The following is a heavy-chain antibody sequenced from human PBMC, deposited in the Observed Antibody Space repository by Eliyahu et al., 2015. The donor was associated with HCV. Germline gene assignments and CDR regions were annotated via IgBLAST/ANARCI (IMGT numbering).Heavy chain of an antibody. D-gene: IGHD5-12*01. CDR2: ISAYNGNT. CDR1: GYTFTNFG. CDR3: ARDRDILGTRPHVDD. V-gene: IGHV1-18*01. J-gene: IGHJ4*02. Sequence: QVQLVQSGPEVRRPGTSVKVSCKASGYTFTNFGITWVRQAPGQGLQWMGWISAYNGNTNYARKFLGRVTMTTDASTSTAYMDLRSLRSDDTAVYYCARDRDILGTRPHVDDWGQGTLVTVSP.